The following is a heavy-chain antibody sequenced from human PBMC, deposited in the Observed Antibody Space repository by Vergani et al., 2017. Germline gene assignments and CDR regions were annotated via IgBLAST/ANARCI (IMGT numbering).Heavy chain of an antibody. CDR3: ARAANYYDSSGYGRPYHFQH. Sequence: QVQLQESGPGLVKPSETLSLTCTVSGGSISSYYWSWIRQPPGEGREWIGNIYYSGSTNYNPSLKSRVTISVDTSKSQFSLKLSSVTAADTAVYYCARAANYYDSSGYGRPYHFQHWGQGTLVTVSS. D-gene: IGHD3-22*01. V-gene: IGHV4-59*01. CDR1: GGSISSYY. CDR2: IYYSGST. J-gene: IGHJ1*01.